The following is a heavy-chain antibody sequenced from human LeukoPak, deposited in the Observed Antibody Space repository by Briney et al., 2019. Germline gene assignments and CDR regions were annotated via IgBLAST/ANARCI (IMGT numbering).Heavy chain of an antibody. CDR3: AKDQTRSRSSGLLGY. Sequence: HPGGSPRLSCAASGFTFSSYGMHWVRQAPGKGLEWVAVISYDGSNKHDADSVKGRFTISRDNSKNTLYLQMNSLRAEDTAVYYCAKDQTRSRSSGLLGYWGQGTLVTVSS. CDR1: GFTFSSYG. D-gene: IGHD6-6*01. V-gene: IGHV3-30*18. CDR2: ISYDGSNK. J-gene: IGHJ4*02.